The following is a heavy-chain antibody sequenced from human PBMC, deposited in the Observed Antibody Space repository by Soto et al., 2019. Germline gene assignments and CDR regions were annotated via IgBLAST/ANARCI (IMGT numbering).Heavy chain of an antibody. D-gene: IGHD3-10*01. J-gene: IGHJ4*02. V-gene: IGHV3-30-3*01. CDR1: GFTFSSYT. Sequence: GGSLRLSCAASGFTFSSYTMHWVRQAPGKGLEWVAVISYDGSNKYYADSVKGRFTISRDNSKNTLYLQMNSLRAEDTAVYYCARGTYGFDCWGQGTLVTVSS. CDR2: ISYDGSNK. CDR3: ARGTYGFDC.